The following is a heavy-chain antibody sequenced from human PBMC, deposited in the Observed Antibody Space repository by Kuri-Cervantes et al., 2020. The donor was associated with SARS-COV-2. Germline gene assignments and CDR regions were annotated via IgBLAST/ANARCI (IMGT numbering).Heavy chain of an antibody. J-gene: IGHJ3*02. CDR1: GFTFSSYA. V-gene: IGHV3-30-3*01. CDR3: AREGTGDAFDI. D-gene: IGHD3/OR15-3a*01. CDR2: ISYDGSNK. Sequence: GESLKISCAASGFTFSSYAMHWVRQAPGKGLEWVAVISYDGSNKYYADSVKGRFTISRDNSKNTLYLQMNSLRAEDTAVYYCAREGTGDAFDIWGQGTMVTVSS.